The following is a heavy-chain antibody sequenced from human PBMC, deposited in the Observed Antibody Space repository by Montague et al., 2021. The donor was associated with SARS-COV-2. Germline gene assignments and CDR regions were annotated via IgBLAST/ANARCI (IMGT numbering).Heavy chain of an antibody. D-gene: IGHD3-22*01. V-gene: IGHV4-34*01. Sequence: SETLSLTCAVYGGSFSGYYWSWIRQPPGKGLEWIGEINHSGSTKYNPSLEGRVTISVDTSKDQFSLKRSSVTAADTAVYYCARGTKGVFTYGYDSSGYASDYWGQGTLVTVSS. CDR2: INHSGST. J-gene: IGHJ4*02. CDR3: ARGTKGVFTYGYDSSGYASDY. CDR1: GGSFSGYY.